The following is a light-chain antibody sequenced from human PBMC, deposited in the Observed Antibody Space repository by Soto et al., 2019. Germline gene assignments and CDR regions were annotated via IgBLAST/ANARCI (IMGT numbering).Light chain of an antibody. CDR2: DAS. CDR3: QQYNSWT. Sequence: DIQMHEVPSTLDASMGDRVNITCRASQSISSWLAWYQQKPGKAPKLLIYDASSLESGVPSRFSGSGSGTEFTLTISSLQPDDFATYYCQQYNSWTCGQGTKVEI. CDR1: QSISSW. J-gene: IGKJ1*01. V-gene: IGKV1-5*01.